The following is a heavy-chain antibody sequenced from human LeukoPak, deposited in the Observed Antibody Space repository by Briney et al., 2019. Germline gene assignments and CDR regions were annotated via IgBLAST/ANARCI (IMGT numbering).Heavy chain of an antibody. CDR3: GRDSLGGDY. D-gene: IGHD3-16*01. CDR1: GFSFSTFG. Sequence: LPGGSLRLSCAASGFSFSTFGMHWARRAPGKGLEWVAVIWNGGSKKFYAESVKGRFNISRDNSQNTLYLQMNRLRAEDTAVYYCGRDSLGGDYWGQGTLVTVSS. CDR2: IWNGGSKK. J-gene: IGHJ4*02. V-gene: IGHV3-33*08.